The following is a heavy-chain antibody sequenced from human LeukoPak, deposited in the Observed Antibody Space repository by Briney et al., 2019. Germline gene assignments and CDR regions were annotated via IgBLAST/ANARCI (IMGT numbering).Heavy chain of an antibody. D-gene: IGHD1-26*01. CDR1: GYTFTSHD. CDR3: ARVPRESYSN. Sequence: ASVKVSCKASGYTFTSHDINWVRQAAGQGLEWVGYINPNSGNSVYARNFQGRVTLTRNTSINTAYMELTSLRSEDTAVYYCARVPRESYSNWGQGTLVTVSS. V-gene: IGHV1-8*01. J-gene: IGHJ4*02. CDR2: INPNSGNS.